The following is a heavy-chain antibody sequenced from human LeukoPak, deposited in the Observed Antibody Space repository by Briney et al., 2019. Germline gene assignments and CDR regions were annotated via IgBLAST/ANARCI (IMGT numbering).Heavy chain of an antibody. J-gene: IGHJ4*02. D-gene: IGHD5-24*01. CDR2: IRHDGNDK. CDR3: VKDYGKYQILERATSDF. CDR1: GCTFTSYG. V-gene: IGHV3-30*02. Sequence: PGGSLRLSCVASGCTFTSYGMHWVRQAPGKGLEWVALIRHDGNDKYYAETVKGRFTISRDNSNNTLYLQMNTLRAEDTAMYYCVKDYGKYQILERATSDFWGQGTLISVSS.